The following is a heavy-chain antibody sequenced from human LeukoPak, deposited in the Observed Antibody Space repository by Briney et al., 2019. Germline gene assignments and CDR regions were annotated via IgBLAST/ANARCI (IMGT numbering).Heavy chain of an antibody. V-gene: IGHV1-69*05. CDR3: ASSAPCSSTSCSPYYFDY. Sequence: SVKVPCKASGGTFSSYAISWVRQAPGQGLEWMGGIIPIFGTANYAQKFQGRVTITTDESTSAAYMELSSLRSEDTAVYYCASSAPCSSTSCSPYYFDYWGQGTLVTVSS. CDR2: IIPIFGTA. J-gene: IGHJ4*02. CDR1: GGTFSSYA. D-gene: IGHD2-2*01.